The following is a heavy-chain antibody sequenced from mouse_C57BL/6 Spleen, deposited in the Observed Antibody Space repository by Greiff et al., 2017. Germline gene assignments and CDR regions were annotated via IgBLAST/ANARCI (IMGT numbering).Heavy chain of an antibody. V-gene: IGHV14-4*01. CDR3: TRGSSGYVDD. J-gene: IGHJ2*01. CDR1: GFNFKGDY. Sequence: EVQLQQSGAGLVRPGASVKLSCTASGFNFKGDYMHWVKQRPGQGLVWLGRIDPENGDTDYAAKFQSKATITADTSSNTAYLQLSSLTSEDTAVYYCTRGSSGYVDDWGQGTTLTVSS. D-gene: IGHD3-2*02. CDR2: IDPENGDT.